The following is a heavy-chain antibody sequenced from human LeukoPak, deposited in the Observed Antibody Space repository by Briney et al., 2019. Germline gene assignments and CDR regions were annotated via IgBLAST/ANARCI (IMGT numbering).Heavy chain of an antibody. CDR1: GYTFTSYV. CDR3: TRGLVVLSATSWAFDI. V-gene: IGHV1-8*01. J-gene: IGHJ3*02. Sequence: ASVKVSCKASGYTFTSYVINWVRHATGQGLEWMGWMNPNSGNTGYAQKFQARVSMTRNTSISTAYMELSSLRSEDTAVYYCTRGLVVLSATSWAFDIWGHGTMVTASS. D-gene: IGHD2-15*01. CDR2: MNPNSGNT.